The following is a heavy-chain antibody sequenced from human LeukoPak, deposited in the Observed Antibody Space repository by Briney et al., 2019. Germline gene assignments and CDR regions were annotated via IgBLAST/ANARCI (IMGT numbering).Heavy chain of an antibody. Sequence: ASVKVSCKASGYTFTGYYMHWVRQAPGQGLEWMGRINPNSGGTNYAQKFQGRVTMTRDTSISTAYMELSRLRSDDTAVYHCAREENYDFWSGFDPWGQGTLVTVSS. CDR1: GYTFTGYY. D-gene: IGHD3-3*01. V-gene: IGHV1-2*06. CDR2: INPNSGGT. CDR3: AREENYDFWSGFDP. J-gene: IGHJ5*02.